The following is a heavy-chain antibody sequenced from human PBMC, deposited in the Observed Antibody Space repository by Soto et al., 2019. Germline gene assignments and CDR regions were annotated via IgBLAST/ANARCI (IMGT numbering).Heavy chain of an antibody. CDR1: GDSIGTGGYY. D-gene: IGHD3-22*01. CDR3: ATNHDDISGRTPLLFDA. V-gene: IGHV4-31*03. J-gene: IGHJ4*02. Sequence: QVQLQESGPGLVKPSQTLSLTCTVSGDSIGTGGYYWDCNRQHPGKGPEWIGYIHYSGSTYYNPSLKSRLTISLDTSKNQFSLHLSSVTAADTAVYYCATNHDDISGRTPLLFDAWGQGTLVTVSS. CDR2: IHYSGST.